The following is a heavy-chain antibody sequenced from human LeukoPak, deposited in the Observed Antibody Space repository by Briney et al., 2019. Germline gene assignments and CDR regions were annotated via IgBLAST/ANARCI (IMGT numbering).Heavy chain of an antibody. J-gene: IGHJ5*02. D-gene: IGHD3-9*01. CDR1: GGSFSGYY. V-gene: IGHV4-34*01. Sequence: PSETLSLTCAVYGGSFSGYYWSWIRQPPGKGLEWIGEINHSGSTNYNPSLKSRVTISVDTSKNQFSLKLSSVTAADTAVYYCARRAGGVDDWFLGGIDPWGQGTLVTVSS. CDR3: ARRAGGVDDWFLGGIDP. CDR2: INHSGST.